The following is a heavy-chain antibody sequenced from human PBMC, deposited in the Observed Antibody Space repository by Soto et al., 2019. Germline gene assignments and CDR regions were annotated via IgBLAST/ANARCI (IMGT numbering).Heavy chain of an antibody. D-gene: IGHD4-17*01. Sequence: QVQLVQSGAEVKKPGASVKISCKASGYTFTSYYLHWVRQAPGQGLEWMGIINPSGGRTSSSQMCQGRVTMTMDTSTSTVYMELSSLRSEDTAVYYCARGLTTGDSWGQGTLVIVSS. CDR2: INPSGGRT. CDR1: GYTFTSYY. CDR3: ARGLTTGDS. V-gene: IGHV1-46*01. J-gene: IGHJ4*02.